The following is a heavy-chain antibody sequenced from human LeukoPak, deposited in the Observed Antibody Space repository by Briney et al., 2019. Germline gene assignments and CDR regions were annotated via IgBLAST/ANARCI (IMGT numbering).Heavy chain of an antibody. J-gene: IGHJ4*02. CDR2: INPNSGGT. CDR3: ARVMSNPRYYFDY. D-gene: IGHD3-16*01. Sequence: GASVKVSCKASGYTLTGYYMHWVRRAPGQGREWMGWINPNSGGTNYAQKFQGRVTMTRDTSISTAYMELSRLRSDDTAVYYCARVMSNPRYYFDYWGQGTLVTVSS. V-gene: IGHV1-2*02. CDR1: GYTLTGYY.